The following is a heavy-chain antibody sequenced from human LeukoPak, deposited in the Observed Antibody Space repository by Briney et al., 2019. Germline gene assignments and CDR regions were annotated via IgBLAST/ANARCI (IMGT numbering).Heavy chain of an antibody. J-gene: IGHJ4*02. CDR1: GFTFSTYW. D-gene: IGHD6-19*01. Sequence: GGSLRLSCAASGFTFSTYWMHWVRQAPGKGLVWVSRINSDGSSASYADSVKGRFTISRDNSKNTLYLQMSSLRTEGTAVYYCSSFDYWGQGTLVTVSS. V-gene: IGHV3-74*01. CDR2: INSDGSSA. CDR3: SSFDY.